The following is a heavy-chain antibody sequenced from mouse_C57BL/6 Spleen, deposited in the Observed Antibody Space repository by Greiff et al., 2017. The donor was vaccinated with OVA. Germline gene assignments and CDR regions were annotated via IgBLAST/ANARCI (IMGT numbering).Heavy chain of an antibody. J-gene: IGHJ3*01. CDR3: ARSRVLQTGGFAY. V-gene: IGHV1-39*01. CDR1: GYSFTDYN. CDR2: INPNYGTT. Sequence: EVKLMESGPELVKPGASVKISCKASGYSFTDYNMNWVKQSNGKSLEWIGVINPNYGTTSYNQKFKGKATLTVDQSSSTAYMQLNSLTSEDSAVYYCARSRVLQTGGFAYWGQGTLVTVSA. D-gene: IGHD4-1*01.